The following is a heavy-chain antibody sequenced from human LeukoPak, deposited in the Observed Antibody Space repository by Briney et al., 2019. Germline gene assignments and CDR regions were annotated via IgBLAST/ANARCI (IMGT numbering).Heavy chain of an antibody. D-gene: IGHD3-22*01. Sequence: ASVKVSCKASGYTFTGYYMHWVRQAPGQGLEWMGWINPNSGGTNYAQKFQGRVTMTRDTSISTAYMELSRLRSDDTAVYYCARAVGESSGQEYFQHWGQGTLVTVSS. CDR2: INPNSGGT. V-gene: IGHV1-2*02. J-gene: IGHJ1*01. CDR3: ARAVGESSGQEYFQH. CDR1: GYTFTGYY.